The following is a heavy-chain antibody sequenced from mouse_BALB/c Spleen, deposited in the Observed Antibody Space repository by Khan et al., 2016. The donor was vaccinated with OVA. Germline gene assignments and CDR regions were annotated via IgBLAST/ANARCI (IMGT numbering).Heavy chain of an antibody. J-gene: IGHJ4*01. CDR2: INSGGST. CDR3: TRLVDY. Sequence: EVQVVESGGGLVKPGGSLKLSCAASGFTFSSYAVSWIRQTPEKRLGWVASINSGGSTYYPDSVKGRFTISRDDARNILYLQMSSLRSEDTAMYYCTRLVDYWGQGTSVTVSS. CDR1: GFTFSSYA. V-gene: IGHV5-6-5*01.